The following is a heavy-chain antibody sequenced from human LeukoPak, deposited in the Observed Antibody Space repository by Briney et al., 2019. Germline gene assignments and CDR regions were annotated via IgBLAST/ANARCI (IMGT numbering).Heavy chain of an antibody. CDR2: IYSGGST. V-gene: IGHV3-53*01. CDR1: GFTVSSNY. Sequence: GGSLRLSCAASGFTVSSNYMSWVRQAPGKGLEWVSVIYSGGSTYYADSVKGRFTISRDNSKNTLYLQMNSLRAEDTAVYYCARSPIPARYSYYYMDVWGKGTTVTVSS. J-gene: IGHJ6*03. CDR3: ARSPIPARYSYYYMDV.